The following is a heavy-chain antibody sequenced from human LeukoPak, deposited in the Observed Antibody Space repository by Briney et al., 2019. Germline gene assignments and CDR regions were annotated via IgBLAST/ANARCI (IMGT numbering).Heavy chain of an antibody. CDR1: GDSVSSTSAA. CDR3: AGVSFVCSSTICSPWYPMDV. D-gene: IGHD2-2*01. J-gene: IGHJ6*03. CDR2: TYYRSKWYT. V-gene: IGHV6-1*01. Sequence: SQTLSLTCAISGDSVSSTSAAWNWIRQSPSRGLEWLGRTYYRSKWYTDYALSVKSRIAINPDTSRNQFSLHLNSVTPEDTAVYYCAGVSFVCSSTICSPWYPMDVWGKGTTVTVSS.